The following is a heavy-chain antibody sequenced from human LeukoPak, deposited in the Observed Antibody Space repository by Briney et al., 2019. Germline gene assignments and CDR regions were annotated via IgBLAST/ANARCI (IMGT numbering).Heavy chain of an antibody. CDR3: ARTTEGGYTYGYFYYYYMDV. CDR2: IYYSGST. V-gene: IGHV4-59*01. CDR1: GGSISSYY. Sequence: PSETLSLTCTVSGGSISSYYWSWLRQPPGKGLERIGYIYYSGSTNYNPSLKSRVTISVDTSKNQFSLKLTSVTAADTAVYYCARTTEGGYTYGYFYYYYMDVWGKGTTVTIFS. J-gene: IGHJ6*03. D-gene: IGHD5-18*01.